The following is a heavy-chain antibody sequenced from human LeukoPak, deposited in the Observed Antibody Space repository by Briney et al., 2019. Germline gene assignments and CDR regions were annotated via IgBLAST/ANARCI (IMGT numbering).Heavy chain of an antibody. CDR2: SYHSGST. D-gene: IGHD5-18*01. V-gene: IGHV4-4*02. J-gene: IGHJ4*02. CDR1: GGSISSSNW. CDR3: ARESDVDTAMGYFDY. Sequence: SETLSLTCAVSGGSISSSNWWSGGRPPPGKGLEWIGESYHSGSTNYNPSPKRRVTISVDKSKNQSSLKLSSVTAADTAVYYCARESDVDTAMGYFDYWGQGTLVTVSS.